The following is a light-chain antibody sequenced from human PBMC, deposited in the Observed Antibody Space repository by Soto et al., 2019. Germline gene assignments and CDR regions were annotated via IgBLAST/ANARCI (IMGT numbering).Light chain of an antibody. CDR1: SSDVGGYNF. CDR2: DVS. Sequence: QSALTQPASVSGSPGQSITISCTGTSSDVGGYNFVSWYQQHPDKAPKLMIYDVSNRPSGVSNRFSGSKSDNTASLTISGLQAEDEADYYCSSHTSSNTVIFGGGTKLTVL. CDR3: SSHTSSNTVI. V-gene: IGLV2-14*03. J-gene: IGLJ2*01.